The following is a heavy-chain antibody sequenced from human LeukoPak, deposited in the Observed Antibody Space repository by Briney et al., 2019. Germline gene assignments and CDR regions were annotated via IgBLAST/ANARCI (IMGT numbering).Heavy chain of an antibody. CDR1: GYTFTTYG. CDR2: ISAYTGNT. D-gene: IGHD3-22*01. V-gene: IGHV1-18*01. Sequence: GASVKVSCKASGYTFTTYGISWVRQAPGQGLEWMGWISAYTGNTNYAQKLQGRVTMTTDTSTSTAYIELRSLRSDDTAVDYCARMPYDSSGYSMYWGQGTLVTVSS. J-gene: IGHJ4*02. CDR3: ARMPYDSSGYSMY.